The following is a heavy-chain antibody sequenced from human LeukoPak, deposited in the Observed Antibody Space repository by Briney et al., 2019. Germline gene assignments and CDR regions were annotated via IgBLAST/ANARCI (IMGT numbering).Heavy chain of an antibody. CDR2: IYHSGST. V-gene: IGHV4-59*08. Sequence: PSETLSLTCAVYGESLSGGYWSWIRQPPGKGLEWIGYIYHSGSTNYNPSLKSRVTISVDTSKNQFSLNLSSVTAADTAIYYCARRIETYYYDTSGYYFGYYFDYWGQGTLVTVSS. CDR3: ARRIETYYYDTSGYYFGYYFDY. J-gene: IGHJ4*02. CDR1: GESLSGGY. D-gene: IGHD3-22*01.